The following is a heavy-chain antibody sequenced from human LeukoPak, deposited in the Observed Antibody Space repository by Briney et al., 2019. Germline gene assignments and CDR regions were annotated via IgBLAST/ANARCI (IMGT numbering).Heavy chain of an antibody. V-gene: IGHV4-39*07. CDR3: ARDGDFWSGYYDY. Sequence: PSETLSLTCTVSGGSISSSSYYWGWIRQPPGKGLEWIGSIYYSGSTNHNPSLKSRVTISVDTSKNQFSLKLSSVTAADTAVYYCARDGDFWSGYYDYWGQGTLVTVSS. CDR2: IYYSGST. D-gene: IGHD3-3*01. CDR1: GGSISSSSYY. J-gene: IGHJ4*02.